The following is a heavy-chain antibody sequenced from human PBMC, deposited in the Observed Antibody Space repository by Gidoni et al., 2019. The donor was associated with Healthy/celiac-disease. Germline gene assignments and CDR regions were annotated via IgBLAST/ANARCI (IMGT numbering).Heavy chain of an antibody. Sequence: QVQLQQWGAGLLKPSETRSLTCAVYGGSGSGYYWSWIRQPPGKGLEWIGEINHRGSTNYHPSLKSRVTISVDTSKTQFSLKLSSVTAADTAVYYCARGRTYYYGSGSYYTLFTCWGQGTLVTVSS. D-gene: IGHD3-10*01. J-gene: IGHJ4*02. V-gene: IGHV4-34*01. CDR2: INHRGST. CDR1: GGSGSGYY. CDR3: ARGRTYYYGSGSYYTLFTC.